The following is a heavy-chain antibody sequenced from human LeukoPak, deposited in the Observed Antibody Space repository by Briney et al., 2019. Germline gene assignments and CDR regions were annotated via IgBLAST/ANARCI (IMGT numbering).Heavy chain of an antibody. Sequence: PGGSLRLSCAASGFTFSSYGMHWVRQAPGKGLEWVAFIRYDGSNKYYADSVKGRFTISRDNSKNTVYLQMNSLRAEDTAVYYCAKDSGPGSSSNWFDPWGQGTLVTVSS. J-gene: IGHJ5*02. CDR1: GFTFSSYG. V-gene: IGHV3-30*02. CDR2: IRYDGSNK. CDR3: AKDSGPGSSSNWFDP. D-gene: IGHD6-6*01.